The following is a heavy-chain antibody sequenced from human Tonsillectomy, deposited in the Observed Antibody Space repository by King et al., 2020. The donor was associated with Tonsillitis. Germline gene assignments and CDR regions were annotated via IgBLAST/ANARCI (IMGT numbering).Heavy chain of an antibody. V-gene: IGHV4-34*01. CDR2: INHSGST. D-gene: IGHD3-10*01. Sequence: VQLQQWGAGLLKPSETLSLTCAVYGGSFSGYYWSWIRQPPGKGLEWIGEINHSGSTNYNPSLKSRVTISVDTSKNQFSLKLSSVTAADTAVYYCAGMALRITMVRGVKEPLRYMDVWGKGTTVTVSS. J-gene: IGHJ6*03. CDR1: GGSFSGYY. CDR3: AGMALRITMVRGVKEPLRYMDV.